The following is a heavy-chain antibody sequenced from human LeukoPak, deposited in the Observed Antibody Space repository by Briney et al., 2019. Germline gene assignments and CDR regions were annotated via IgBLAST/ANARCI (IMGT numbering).Heavy chain of an antibody. CDR1: GFTFNTYG. D-gene: IGHD6-13*01. J-gene: IGHJ6*02. Sequence: GSLRLSCAASGFTFNTYGMHWVRQAPGKGLEWVAVISYDGSNKYYADSVKGRFTISRDNSKNTLYLQMNSLRAEDTAVYYCAKDYWARYSSYYGMDVWGQGTTVTVSS. V-gene: IGHV3-30*18. CDR3: AKDYWARYSSYYGMDV. CDR2: ISYDGSNK.